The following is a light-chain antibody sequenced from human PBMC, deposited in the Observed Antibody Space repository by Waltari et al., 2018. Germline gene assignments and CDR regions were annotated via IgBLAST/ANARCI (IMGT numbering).Light chain of an antibody. CDR3: QTGGHGTWV. V-gene: IGLV4-69*01. CDR2: VNSDGSH. CDR1: SGYTSNV. Sequence: LVLTQSPSASASLGASVKLTCTLSSGYTSNVLAWLQQQPGKGPRYLMKVNSDGSHRKGDDIPDRCSASKSGTECYLTISSLQSEDEADYFCQTGGHGTWVFGGGTKLTVL. J-gene: IGLJ3*02.